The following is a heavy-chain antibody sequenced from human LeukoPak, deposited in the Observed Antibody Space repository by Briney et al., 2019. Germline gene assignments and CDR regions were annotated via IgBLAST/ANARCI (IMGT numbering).Heavy chain of an antibody. Sequence: PGGSLRLSCSASGFTFRNSAMTWVRQAPGKGLEWVSSISAGGSNTNHADSVKGRFTISRDNSKSTLYLQMNSLRVEDTAIYYCANALGVPNWNRTPFDFWGQGTLVTVSS. V-gene: IGHV3-23*01. J-gene: IGHJ4*02. CDR1: GFTFRNSA. CDR2: ISAGGSNT. D-gene: IGHD1-1*01. CDR3: ANALGVPNWNRTPFDF.